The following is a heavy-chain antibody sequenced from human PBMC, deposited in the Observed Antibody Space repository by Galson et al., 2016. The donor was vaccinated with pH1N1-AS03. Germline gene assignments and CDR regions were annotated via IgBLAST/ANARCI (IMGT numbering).Heavy chain of an antibody. V-gene: IGHV1-69*05. J-gene: IGHJ6*02. CDR2: IIPIFGTS. Sequence: SVKVSCKASGGTFISYVISWVRQAPGQGLEWMGEIIPIFGTSNYAQKFQGRVTMTRNTSISTAYMELSSLRSEDTAVYYCAREKHTVTGEGMYYGMDVWGQGTTVTVSS. CDR3: AREKHTVTGEGMYYGMDV. D-gene: IGHD4-17*01. CDR1: GGTFISYV.